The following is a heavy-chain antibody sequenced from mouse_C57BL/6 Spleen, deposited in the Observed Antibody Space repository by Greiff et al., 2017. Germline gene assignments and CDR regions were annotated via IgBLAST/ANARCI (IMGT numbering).Heavy chain of an antibody. V-gene: IGHV1-69*01. CDR3: ARLGSNYAMDY. J-gene: IGHJ4*01. CDR2: IDPSDSYT. CDR1: GYTFTSYW. Sequence: QVQLQQPGAELVMPGASVKLSCKASGYTFTSYWMHWVKQRPGQGLEWIGEIDPSDSYTNYNQKFKGKSTLTVDKSSSTAYMQISRLSSEEAAVYYGARLGSNYAMDYWGQGTSVTVSS. D-gene: IGHD4-1*01.